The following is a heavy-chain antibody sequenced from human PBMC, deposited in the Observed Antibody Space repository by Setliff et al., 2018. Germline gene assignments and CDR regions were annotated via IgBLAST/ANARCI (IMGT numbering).Heavy chain of an antibody. V-gene: IGHV4-38-2*02. CDR1: GYSISSGYY. D-gene: IGHD3-22*01. Sequence: SETLSLTCTVSGYSISSGYYWGWIRQPPGKGLEWIGSIYHSGSTYYNPSLKSRVTISVDASKNQFSLKLSSVTAADTAVYYCARAVLVVDAEDYWGQGTLVTVSS. J-gene: IGHJ4*02. CDR2: IYHSGST. CDR3: ARAVLVVDAEDY.